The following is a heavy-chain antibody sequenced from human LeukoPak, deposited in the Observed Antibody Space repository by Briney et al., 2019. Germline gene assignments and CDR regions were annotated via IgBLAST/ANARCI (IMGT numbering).Heavy chain of an antibody. Sequence: SETLSLTRTVSGGSINNYYWSWVRQPAGKGLEWIGRIYSSGSTNYNPSLKSRVTMSVDTSNNQFSLKLNSVTAADTAVYYCARAELGLYFFDYWGQGTLVTVSS. CDR1: GGSINNYY. D-gene: IGHD7-27*01. V-gene: IGHV4-4*07. J-gene: IGHJ4*02. CDR3: ARAELGLYFFDY. CDR2: IYSSGST.